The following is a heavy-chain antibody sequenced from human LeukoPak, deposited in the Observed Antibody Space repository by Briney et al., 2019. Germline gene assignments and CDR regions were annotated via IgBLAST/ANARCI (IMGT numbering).Heavy chain of an antibody. D-gene: IGHD1-7*01. Sequence: PSETLSLTCTVSGGSMSNKNYFGGWIRQPPGKGLEWIGSVHSNGDTYYNPSLKSRVTVSMDTSRNQFSLGLTSVAATDTAVYHCSAERGGTIVDYWGQGTLVTVSS. V-gene: IGHV4-39*01. CDR3: SAERGGTIVDY. CDR2: VHSNGDT. CDR1: GGSMSNKNYF. J-gene: IGHJ4*02.